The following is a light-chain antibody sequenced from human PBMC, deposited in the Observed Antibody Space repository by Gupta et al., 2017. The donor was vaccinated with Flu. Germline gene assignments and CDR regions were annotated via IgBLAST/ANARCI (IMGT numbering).Light chain of an antibody. CDR2: YNN. CDR1: SVGSDD. Sequence: GKKVRTTRTGDSVGSDDAIWYQQMQGQATELFIYYNNNRPSGVPDRFSGSSAGNTAYLTITGVQAEEEADDYCNSRDIRADRPVFGGGTKLTVL. V-gene: IGLV3-19*01. J-gene: IGLJ2*01. CDR3: NSRDIRADRPV.